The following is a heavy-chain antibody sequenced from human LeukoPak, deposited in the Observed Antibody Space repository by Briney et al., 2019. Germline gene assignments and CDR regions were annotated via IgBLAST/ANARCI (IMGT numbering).Heavy chain of an antibody. D-gene: IGHD2-2*02. V-gene: IGHV4-59*01. J-gene: IGHJ5*02. CDR2: IYYSGST. Sequence: PSETLSLTCTVSGGSISSYYWSWIRQPPGKGLEWIGYIYYSGSTNYNPSLKSRVTISVDTSKNQFSLKLSSVTAADTAVYYCARVLSMGVPAAINWFDPWGQGTLVTVSS. CDR3: ARVLSMGVPAAINWFDP. CDR1: GGSISSYY.